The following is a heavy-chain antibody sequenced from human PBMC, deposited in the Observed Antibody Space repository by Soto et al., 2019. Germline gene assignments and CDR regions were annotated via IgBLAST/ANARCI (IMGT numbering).Heavy chain of an antibody. J-gene: IGHJ1*01. V-gene: IGHV1-46*01. CDR1: GYTFTSYY. D-gene: IGHD1-26*01. Sequence: WASVKVSCKASGYTFTSYYMHWVRQAPGQGLEWMGIINPSGGSTSYAQKFQGRVTMTRDTSTSTVYMELSSLRSEDTAVYYCAIELLQIRYFQHWGQGTLVTVSS. CDR3: AIELLQIRYFQH. CDR2: INPSGGST.